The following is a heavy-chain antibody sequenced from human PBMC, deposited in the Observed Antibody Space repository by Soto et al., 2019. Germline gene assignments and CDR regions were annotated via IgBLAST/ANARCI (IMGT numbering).Heavy chain of an antibody. CDR2: ISYSGST. D-gene: IGHD2-15*01. CDR1: GGSMSSYY. J-gene: IGHJ4*02. Sequence: SETLSLTCTVSGGSMSSYYWTWLRQSPGRGLEWIGYISYSGSTYYNPSLKSRVTISADTSKNQFSLRMNSMIAADTAVYYCAIADPDAYVGYWVQGTMVT. V-gene: IGHV4-59*01. CDR3: AIADPDAYVGY.